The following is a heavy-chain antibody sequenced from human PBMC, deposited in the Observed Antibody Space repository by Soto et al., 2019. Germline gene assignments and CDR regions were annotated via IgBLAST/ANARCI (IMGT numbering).Heavy chain of an antibody. D-gene: IGHD2-2*01. V-gene: IGHV1-8*01. J-gene: IGHJ6*02. CDR2: MNPNSGNT. Sequence: ASVKVSCKASGYTFTSYDINWVRQATAQGLEWMGWMNPNSGNTGYAQKFQGRVTMTRNISISTAYMELSSMRSEDTAVYYCAREQSVAAAIKVYYGMDVWGQGTTVTVSS. CDR1: GYTFTSYD. CDR3: AREQSVAAAIKVYYGMDV.